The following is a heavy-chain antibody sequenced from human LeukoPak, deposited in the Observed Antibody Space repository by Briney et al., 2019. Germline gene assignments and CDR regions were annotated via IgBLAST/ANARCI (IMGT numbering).Heavy chain of an antibody. V-gene: IGHV3-23*01. Sequence: GGSLRLSCAASGFTFSSYAMSWVRQAPGKGLEWVSAISGSGGSTYYADSVKGRVTISRDNSKNTLYLQMTSLRDEDTAVYYCAKAGLWFGESSDYWGQGTLVTVSS. CDR3: AKAGLWFGESSDY. CDR2: ISGSGGST. CDR1: GFTFSSYA. D-gene: IGHD3-10*01. J-gene: IGHJ4*02.